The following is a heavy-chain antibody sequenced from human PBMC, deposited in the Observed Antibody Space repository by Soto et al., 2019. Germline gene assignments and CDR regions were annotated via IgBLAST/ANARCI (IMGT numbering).Heavy chain of an antibody. CDR3: AKDGGVDGYFGNWLGP. CDR1: GGTFSNYA. CDR2: IIPIFGTT. Sequence: QVHLVQSGAEVKKPGSSVNVSCKAFGGTFSNYAITWVRQAPGQGLEWVGRIIPIFGTTNVAQKFQGRVTVTADKTTTTAYMELSGLRSVDTAVYYCAKDGGVDGYFGNWLGPWGQGTLVTVSS. J-gene: IGHJ5*02. V-gene: IGHV1-69*08. D-gene: IGHD5-12*01.